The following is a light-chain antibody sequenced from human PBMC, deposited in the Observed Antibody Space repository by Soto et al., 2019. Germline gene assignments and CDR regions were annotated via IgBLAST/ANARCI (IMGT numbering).Light chain of an antibody. J-gene: IGLJ1*01. CDR2: DVT. CDR1: SSDVGGSNY. V-gene: IGLV2-11*01. CDR3: SSYARSYTSYV. Sequence: QSALAQPRSVSGSPGQSVTISCTGTSSDVGGSNYVSWYQQHPGKAPKLIIYDVTKRPSGVPDRFSASKSGNTASLAISGLRAEDEADYYCSSYARSYTSYVFGTGTKVTVL.